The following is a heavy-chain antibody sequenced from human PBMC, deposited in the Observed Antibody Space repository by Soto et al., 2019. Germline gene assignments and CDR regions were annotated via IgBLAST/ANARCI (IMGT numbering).Heavy chain of an antibody. D-gene: IGHD2-21*02. CDR2: IGTRSDI. CDR3: AREETAWPLAYGLDV. Sequence: GGSLRLSCAGSGFTFSRYSMHWVRQAPGKGLEWVSSIGTRSDIYYADSVKGRFTISRDNAKNSLSLQMNSLRAEDTGVYYCAREETAWPLAYGLDVWGQGTTVTVSS. CDR1: GFTFSRYS. J-gene: IGHJ6*02. V-gene: IGHV3-21*01.